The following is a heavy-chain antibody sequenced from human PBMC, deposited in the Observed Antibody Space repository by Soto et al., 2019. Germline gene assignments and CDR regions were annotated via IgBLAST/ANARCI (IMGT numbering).Heavy chain of an antibody. Sequence: SETLSLTCTVSGGSISSDDYYWSWIRQAPGRGPEWIGYIHSSGSIYYNPSLKSRATMSIDTAGNQFSLKVSSVTVADTAVYYCARDLDGLHDDTSGPFPRPGWGQGTLVTVS. CDR2: IHSSGSI. CDR3: ARDLDGLHDDTSGPFPRPG. D-gene: IGHD3-22*01. V-gene: IGHV4-30-4*01. CDR1: GGSISSDDYY. J-gene: IGHJ1*01.